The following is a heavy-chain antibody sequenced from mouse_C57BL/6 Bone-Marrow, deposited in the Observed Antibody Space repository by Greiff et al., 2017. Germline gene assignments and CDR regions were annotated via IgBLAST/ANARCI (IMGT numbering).Heavy chain of an antibody. Sequence: QVHVKQSGAELAKPGASVKLSCKASGYTFTSYWMHGVKQRPGQGLEWIGYINPSSGYTKYNQKFKDKATLTADKSSSTAYMQLSSLTYEDSAVYYCATGSYFDYWGQGTTLTVSS. CDR1: GYTFTSYW. V-gene: IGHV1-7*01. CDR2: INPSSGYT. J-gene: IGHJ2*01. CDR3: ATGSYFDY.